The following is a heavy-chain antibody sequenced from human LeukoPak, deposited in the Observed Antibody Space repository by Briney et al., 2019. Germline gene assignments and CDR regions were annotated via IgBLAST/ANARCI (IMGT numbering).Heavy chain of an antibody. CDR1: GYSFTSYW. CDR3: ARLHLSSWYWFDP. CDR2: IDPSDSYT. D-gene: IGHD6-13*01. J-gene: IGHJ5*02. Sequence: GESLKTSCKGSGYSFTSYWISWVRQMPGKGLEWMGRIDPSDSYTNYSPSFQGHVTISADKSISTAYLQWGSLKASDTAMYYCARLHLSSWYWFDPWGQGTLVTVSS. V-gene: IGHV5-10-1*01.